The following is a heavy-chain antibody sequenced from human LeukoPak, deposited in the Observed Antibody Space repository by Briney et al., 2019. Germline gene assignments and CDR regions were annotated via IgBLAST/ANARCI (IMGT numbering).Heavy chain of an antibody. CDR1: GFTFSDYY. CDR3: ARETYSGSSQPMGY. D-gene: IGHD1-26*01. J-gene: IGHJ4*02. V-gene: IGHV3-11*01. Sequence: PGGSLRLSCAASGFTFSDYYMSWIRQAPGKGLEWVSYISSSGSTIYYADSVKGRFTISRDNAKNSLYLQMNSLRAEDTAVYYCARETYSGSSQPMGYWGQGTLVTVSS. CDR2: ISSSGSTI.